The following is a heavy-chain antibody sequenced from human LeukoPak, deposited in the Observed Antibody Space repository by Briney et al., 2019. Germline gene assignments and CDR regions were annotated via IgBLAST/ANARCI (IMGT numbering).Heavy chain of an antibody. Sequence: GGYLRLSCAASGFTFSSYAMHWVRQAPGKGLEWVAVISYDGSNKYYADSVKGRFTISRDNSKNTLYLQMNSLRAEDTAVYYCARDRSRYYDSSGYYYLGVPDYWGQGTLVTVSS. D-gene: IGHD3-22*01. CDR2: ISYDGSNK. CDR1: GFTFSSYA. CDR3: ARDRSRYYDSSGYYYLGVPDY. J-gene: IGHJ4*02. V-gene: IGHV3-30*01.